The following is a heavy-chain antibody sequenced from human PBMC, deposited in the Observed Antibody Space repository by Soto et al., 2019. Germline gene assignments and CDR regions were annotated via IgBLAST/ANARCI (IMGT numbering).Heavy chain of an antibody. CDR2: ISYDGSNK. D-gene: IGHD7-27*01. Sequence: PGGSLRLSCAASGFTFSSYVMHWFRQSPGKGLEWVAVISYDGSNKYYADSVKGRFTISRDNSKNTLYLQMNSLRAEDTAVYYCAKDWDYGMDVWGQGTTVTVSS. CDR3: AKDWDYGMDV. J-gene: IGHJ6*02. V-gene: IGHV3-30*18. CDR1: GFTFSSYV.